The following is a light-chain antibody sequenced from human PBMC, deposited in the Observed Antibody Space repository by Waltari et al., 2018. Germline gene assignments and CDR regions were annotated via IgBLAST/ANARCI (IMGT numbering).Light chain of an antibody. CDR2: KAS. J-gene: IGKJ2*01. CDR1: QSISNW. CDR3: QQYNTYSS. Sequence: DIQMTQSPSTLSASVGDTVTITCRASQSISNWLAWYQQKPGKAPNLLIYKASNLKSGVPSRFSGSGSETEFTLTINSLQPGDFATYYCQQYNTYSSFGQGTKLEIK. V-gene: IGKV1-5*03.